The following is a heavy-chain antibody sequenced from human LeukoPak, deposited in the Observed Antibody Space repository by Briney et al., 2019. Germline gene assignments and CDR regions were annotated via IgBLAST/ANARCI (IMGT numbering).Heavy chain of an antibody. CDR1: GGSISSYY. Sequence: SETLSLTCTVSGGSISSYYWSWIRQPPGKGLEWIGYIYYSGSTNCNPSLKSRVTISVDTSKNQFSLKLSSVTAADTAVYYCARNTPVGPIAAAGENPYYYYGMDVWGQGTTVTVSS. J-gene: IGHJ6*02. CDR3: ARNTPVGPIAAAGENPYYYYGMDV. CDR2: IYYSGST. D-gene: IGHD6-13*01. V-gene: IGHV4-59*08.